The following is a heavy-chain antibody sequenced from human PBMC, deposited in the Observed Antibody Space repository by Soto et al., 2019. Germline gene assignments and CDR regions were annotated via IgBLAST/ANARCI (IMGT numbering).Heavy chain of an antibody. V-gene: IGHV3-30-3*01. CDR3: ARDPKTSGGQHWAFNYFDS. D-gene: IGHD7-27*01. CDR2: ISYDGTNK. Sequence: GGSLRLSCAASGFSFSISPMHWVRHAPGKGPEWVALISYDGTNKFYADSVKGRFTISRDNSKSTLYLQVDSLRPEDAAVYYCARDPKTSGGQHWAFNYFDSWGQGTLVTVSS. J-gene: IGHJ4*02. CDR1: GFSFSISP.